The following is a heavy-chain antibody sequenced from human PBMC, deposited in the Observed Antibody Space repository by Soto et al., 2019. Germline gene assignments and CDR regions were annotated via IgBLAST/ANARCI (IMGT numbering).Heavy chain of an antibody. CDR1: GFTFDDYA. CDR3: ANDIRSSGDGAVDNWFDP. J-gene: IGHJ5*02. V-gene: IGHV3-9*01. CDR2: ISWNSGSI. Sequence: EVQLVESGGGLVQPGRSLRLSCAASGFTFDDYAMHWVRQAPGKSLEWVSGISWNSGSIGYADSVKGRFTSSRDNAKNSLYLRMNSLRAEDTALYYCANDIRSSGDGAVDNWFDPWCQGTLVTVSS. D-gene: IGHD3-22*01.